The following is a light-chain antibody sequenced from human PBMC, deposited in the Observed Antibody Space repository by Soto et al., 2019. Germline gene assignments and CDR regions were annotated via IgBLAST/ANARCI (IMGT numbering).Light chain of an antibody. CDR2: GAS. V-gene: IGKV3-15*01. Sequence: MVMKQSTATLSVSPGERATLSCRASQIVSSNLAWYQQKPGQAPRLLIYGASTRATGIPARFSGSGSGTEFTLTISSLQSEDFAVYYCQQYNNWPQPFGQGTNVAIK. CDR3: QQYNNWPQP. CDR1: QIVSSN. J-gene: IGKJ1*01.